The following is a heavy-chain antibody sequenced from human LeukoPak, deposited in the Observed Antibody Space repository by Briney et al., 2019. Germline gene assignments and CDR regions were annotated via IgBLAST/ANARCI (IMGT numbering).Heavy chain of an antibody. Sequence: GGSLRLSCAASGFSFSNYVMTWVRQAPGKGLEWVSVISASGSNTNYADSVQGRFTISRDNSKNTLYLQMNSLRAEDTAVYYCAKERPTTGDRGIDYWGQGTQVAVSS. CDR3: AKERPTTGDRGIDY. CDR2: ISASGSNT. V-gene: IGHV3-23*01. D-gene: IGHD7-27*01. J-gene: IGHJ4*02. CDR1: GFSFSNYV.